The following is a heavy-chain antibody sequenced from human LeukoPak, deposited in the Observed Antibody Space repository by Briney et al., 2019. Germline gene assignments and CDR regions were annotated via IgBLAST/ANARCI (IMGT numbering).Heavy chain of an antibody. CDR3: ARDGTSTDDY. CDR1: GYTFTSHG. CDR2: ISGNNDNP. J-gene: IGHJ4*02. D-gene: IGHD2-2*01. Sequence: GASVKVSCKASGYTFTSHGISWVRQAPGQGLEWIAWISGNNDNPNYGQKFQGRFTVTTDSSTSTAYMELRNLRSDDTAVYYCARDGTSTDDYWGQGTLVTVSS. V-gene: IGHV1-18*01.